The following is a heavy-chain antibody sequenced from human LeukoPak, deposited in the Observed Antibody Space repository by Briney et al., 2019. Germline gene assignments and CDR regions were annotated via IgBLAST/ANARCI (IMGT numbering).Heavy chain of an antibody. J-gene: IGHJ5*02. D-gene: IGHD2/OR15-2a*01. V-gene: IGHV3-30*18. Sequence: GGSLRLSCAASGFTFRTYSIHWVRQAPGKGLEWVTVVSADGRTQLYSDSVKGRFTISRDDSLNTLHLQMNSLRTEDTAVYYCAKGYCNSTFCHANWFDPWGQGTLVTVSP. CDR1: GFTFRTYS. CDR2: VSADGRTQ. CDR3: AKGYCNSTFCHANWFDP.